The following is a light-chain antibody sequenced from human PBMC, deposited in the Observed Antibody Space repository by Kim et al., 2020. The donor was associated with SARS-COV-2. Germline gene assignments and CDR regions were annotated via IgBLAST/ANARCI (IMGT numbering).Light chain of an antibody. Sequence: SVTVAGTGTSSNVVAYNHVSWYQQYPGKAPKLIIHGVTKRPSGVPDRFSGSKSGNTASLTISGLLAEDEADYYCCSYAGTSSRVFGTVTKVTVL. CDR1: SSNVVAYNH. CDR3: CSYAGTSSRV. J-gene: IGLJ1*01. CDR2: GVT. V-gene: IGLV2-11*01.